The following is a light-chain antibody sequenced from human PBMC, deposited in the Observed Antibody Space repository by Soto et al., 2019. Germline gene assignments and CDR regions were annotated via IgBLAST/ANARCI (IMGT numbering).Light chain of an antibody. J-gene: IGLJ2*01. CDR2: ANT. V-gene: IGLV1-40*01. CDR1: GSNIGAGYD. Sequence: QSVLTQPPSVSGAPGQRVTISCTGTGSNIGAGYDIHWYQQFPGTAPKLLIYANTHRPSGVPDRFSGFKSGTSASLAIGGLQAEDEADYYCQSFDSSLSGFVAFGGGTKLTVL. CDR3: QSFDSSLSGFVA.